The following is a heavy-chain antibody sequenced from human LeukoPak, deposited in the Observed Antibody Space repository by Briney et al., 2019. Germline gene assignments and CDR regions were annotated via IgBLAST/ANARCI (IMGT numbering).Heavy chain of an antibody. CDR1: GGSVDNSDFY. D-gene: IGHD1-26*01. V-gene: IGHV4-61*08. CDR3: ARDQGGGSYRHAFDV. CDR2: IYHSGST. J-gene: IGHJ3*01. Sequence: ASETLSLTCSVSGGSVDNSDFYWSWLRQPPGKELEWIGHIYHSGSTIYNPSLKSRVTISVDMSKNQFSLRLTSGTAADTAVYYCARDQGGGSYRHAFDVWGQGKMVTVSS.